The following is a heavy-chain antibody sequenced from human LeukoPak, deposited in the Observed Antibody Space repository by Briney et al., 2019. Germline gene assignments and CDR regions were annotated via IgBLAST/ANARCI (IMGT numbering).Heavy chain of an antibody. D-gene: IGHD3-10*01. CDR2: IKQDGSEK. CDR1: GFTFSSYW. J-gene: IGHJ3*02. CDR3: ARLNYYANKGPDAFDI. Sequence: GSLRLSCAASGFTFSSYWMSWVRPAPGKGLEWVANIKQDGSEKYYVDSVKGRFTISRDNAKNSLYLQMNSLRTEDTAVYSCARLNYYANKGPDAFDIWGQGTMVTVSS. V-gene: IGHV3-7*01.